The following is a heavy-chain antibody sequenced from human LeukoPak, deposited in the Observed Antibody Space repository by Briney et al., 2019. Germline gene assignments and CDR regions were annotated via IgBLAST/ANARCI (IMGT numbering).Heavy chain of an antibody. CDR1: GFTFSSYA. CDR3: ARALITMVRGVRRGYFDY. CDR2: ISYDGSNK. V-gene: IGHV3-30-3*01. J-gene: IGHJ4*02. D-gene: IGHD3-10*01. Sequence: VQPGRSLRLSCAASGFTFSSYAMHWVRQAPGKGLEWVAVISYDGSNKYYADSVKGRFTISRDNSKNTLYLQMNSLRAEDTAVYYCARALITMVRGVRRGYFDYWGQGTLVTVSS.